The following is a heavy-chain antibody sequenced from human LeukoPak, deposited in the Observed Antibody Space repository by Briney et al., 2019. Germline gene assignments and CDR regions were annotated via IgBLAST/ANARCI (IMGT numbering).Heavy chain of an antibody. CDR1: GFTFSSYW. D-gene: IGHD3-10*01. Sequence: GGSLRLSCAASGFTFSSYWMHWVRQAPGKGLVWVSRINSDGSSTSYADSVKGRFTISRDNAKNSLYLQMNSLRAEDTALYYCARENVLQAQEWDAFDIWGQGTMVTVSS. CDR2: INSDGSST. CDR3: ARENVLQAQEWDAFDI. J-gene: IGHJ3*02. V-gene: IGHV3-74*01.